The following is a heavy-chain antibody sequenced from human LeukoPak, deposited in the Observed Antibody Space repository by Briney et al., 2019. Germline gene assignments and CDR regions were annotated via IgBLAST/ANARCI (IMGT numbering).Heavy chain of an antibody. CDR2: IKQDGSEK. Sequence: GGALRLSRAAPGFTFSSYWVSWVRQAPGEGGEWVANIKQDGSEKYYVDSVKGRFTISRDNAKNSLYLQMNSLRAEDTAVYYCARGRPVGATDYWGQGTLVTVSS. D-gene: IGHD1-26*01. V-gene: IGHV3-7*01. CDR1: GFTFSSYW. CDR3: ARGRPVGATDY. J-gene: IGHJ4*02.